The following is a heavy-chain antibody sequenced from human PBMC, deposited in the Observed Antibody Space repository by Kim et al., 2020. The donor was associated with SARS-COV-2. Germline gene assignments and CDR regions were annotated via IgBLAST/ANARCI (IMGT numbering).Heavy chain of an antibody. V-gene: IGHV4-39*07. CDR2: VYNSGTT. D-gene: IGHD1-26*01. J-gene: IGHJ4*02. CDR3: ACNVGSTPDYYFDY. Sequence: SETLSLTCSVSGVSISTNYHYWGWVRQPPGKGLEWIGSVYNSGTTYYNQSLKSRVTISGDTSKNQFSLNMRSVIAADTAVYYCACNVGSTPDYYFDYWCRGALVTVSS. CDR1: GVSISTNYHY.